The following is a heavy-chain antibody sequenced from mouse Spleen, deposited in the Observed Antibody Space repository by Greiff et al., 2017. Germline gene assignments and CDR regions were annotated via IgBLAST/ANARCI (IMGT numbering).Heavy chain of an antibody. V-gene: IGHV5-15*04. D-gene: IGHD2-2*01. J-gene: IGHJ3*01. CDR1: GFTFSDYG. Sequence: EVKVEESGGGLVKPGGSLKLSCAASGFTFSDYGMAWVRQAPGKGPEWVAFISNLAYSIYYADTVTGRFTISRENAKNTLYLEMSSLRSEDTAMYYCARHGYDGPWFAYWGQGTLVTVSA. CDR2: ISNLAYSI. CDR3: ARHGYDGPWFAY.